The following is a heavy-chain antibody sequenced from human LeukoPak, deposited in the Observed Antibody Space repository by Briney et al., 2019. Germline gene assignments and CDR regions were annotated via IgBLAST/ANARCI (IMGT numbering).Heavy chain of an antibody. D-gene: IGHD2-21*02. J-gene: IGHJ4*02. V-gene: IGHV3-66*01. Sequence: PGGSLRLSCAAYGFTVSSNYMSWVRQAPGKGLEWVSVIYSGGSTYYADSVKGRFTISRDNSKNTLYLQMNSLRAEDTAVYYCAREWMGAYCGGDCYSYWGQGTLVTVSS. CDR2: IYSGGST. CDR3: AREWMGAYCGGDCYSY. CDR1: GFTVSSNY.